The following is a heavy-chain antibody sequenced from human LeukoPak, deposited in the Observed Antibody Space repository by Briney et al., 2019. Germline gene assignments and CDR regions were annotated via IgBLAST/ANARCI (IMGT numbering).Heavy chain of an antibody. CDR3: ARDGFCSGGSSTNGMDV. J-gene: IGHJ6*02. D-gene: IGHD2-15*01. Sequence: ASVKVSCKASGYTFTSYAMHWVRQAPGQRLEWMGWIDAGNGNTKYSQKFQGRVTITRDTSASTAYMELSSLRSEDTAVYYCARDGFCSGGSSTNGMDVWGQGTTVTVSS. CDR1: GYTFTSYA. V-gene: IGHV1-3*01. CDR2: IDAGNGNT.